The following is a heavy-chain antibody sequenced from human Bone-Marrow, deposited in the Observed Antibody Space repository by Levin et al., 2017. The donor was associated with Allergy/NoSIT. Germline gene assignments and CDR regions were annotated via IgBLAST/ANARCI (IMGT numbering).Heavy chain of an antibody. V-gene: IGHV3-30*18. D-gene: IGHD6-19*01. CDR2: ISYDGSNR. J-gene: IGHJ5*02. Sequence: TGESLKISCAASGFSFSTSGMHWVRQAPGKGLEWVAVISYDGSNRYYAESVKGRCTISRDNYMNTLYLEMNRLRAEDTAVNYCAKHVISRGWLREDPFDPWGQGTLVTVSS. CDR1: GFSFSTSG. CDR3: AKHVISRGWLREDPFDP.